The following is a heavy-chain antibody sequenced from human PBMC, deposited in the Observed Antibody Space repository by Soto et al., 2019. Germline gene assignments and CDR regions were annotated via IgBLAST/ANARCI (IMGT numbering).Heavy chain of an antibody. CDR1: GFTFSSYA. CDR3: ARPGAYGDYGFSNNWFDP. J-gene: IGHJ5*02. D-gene: IGHD4-17*01. V-gene: IGHV3-30-3*01. CDR2: ISYDGSNK. Sequence: QVQLVESGGGVVQPGRSLRLSCAASGFTFSSYAMHWVRQAPGKGLEWVAVISYDGSNKYYADSVKGRFTISRDNSKNTLYLQMNSLRAEDTAVYYCARPGAYGDYGFSNNWFDPWGQGTLVTVSS.